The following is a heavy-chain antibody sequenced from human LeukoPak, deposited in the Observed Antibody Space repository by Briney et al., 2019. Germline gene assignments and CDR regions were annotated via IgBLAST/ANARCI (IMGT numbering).Heavy chain of an antibody. Sequence: GGSLRLYCAGSGFTFNSYSVEWVRQAPGEGLEGVSSISSSSSNIYYADTVKGPFTISRDNANNALSLQMDSLRVEDTAVYDWAVYQGAGSCSSPSCYCEIDYWGQGTLVTVSS. CDR3: AVYQGAGSCSSPSCYCEIDY. V-gene: IGHV3-21*01. CDR1: GFTFNSYS. J-gene: IGHJ4*02. D-gene: IGHD2-2*01. CDR2: ISSSSSNI.